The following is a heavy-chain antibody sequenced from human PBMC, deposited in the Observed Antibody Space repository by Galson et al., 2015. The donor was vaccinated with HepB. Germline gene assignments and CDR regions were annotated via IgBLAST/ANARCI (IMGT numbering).Heavy chain of an antibody. CDR3: APCSRDTTCYGFDS. Sequence: SLRLSCAASGFTFNTYSMNWVRQAPGRGLEWVSYISGSSTTIFYADSVKGRFTISRDNAKSSLYLQMNSLRAEDTAVYYCAPCSRDTTCYGFDSWGRGTLVTVTS. CDR1: GFTFNTYS. J-gene: IGHJ4*02. CDR2: ISGSSTTI. D-gene: IGHD2-2*01. V-gene: IGHV3-48*01.